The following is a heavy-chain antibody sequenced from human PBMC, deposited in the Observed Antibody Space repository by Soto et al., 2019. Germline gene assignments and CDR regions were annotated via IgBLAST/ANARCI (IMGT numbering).Heavy chain of an antibody. D-gene: IGHD3-9*01. J-gene: IGHJ6*02. CDR1: GGSISSGGYY. CDR3: ARSGALRYFAF. CDR2: IYYSGST. Sequence: SETLSLTCTVSGGSISSGGYYWSWIRQHPGKGLEWIGYIYYSGSTYYNPSLKSRVTISVDTSKNQFSLKLSSVTAADTAVYYCARSGALRYFAFWGQGTTVTVSS. V-gene: IGHV4-31*03.